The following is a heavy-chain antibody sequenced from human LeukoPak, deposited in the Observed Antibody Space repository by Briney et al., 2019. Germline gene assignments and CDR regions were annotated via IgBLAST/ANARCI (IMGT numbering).Heavy chain of an antibody. CDR2: TYYRSTWYN. Sequence: SQTLSLACAISGDSVSSNSVTWNWIRQSPSRGLEWLGRTYYRSTWYNDYAVSVRGRITVNPDTSKNQFSLHLNSVTPEDTAVYYCARRLTQYDCFDPWGQGILVTVSS. V-gene: IGHV6-1*01. CDR1: GDSVSSNSVT. D-gene: IGHD2-2*01. CDR3: ARRLTQYDCFDP. J-gene: IGHJ5*02.